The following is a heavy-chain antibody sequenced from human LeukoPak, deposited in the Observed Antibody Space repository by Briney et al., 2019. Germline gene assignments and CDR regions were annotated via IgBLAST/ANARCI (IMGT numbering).Heavy chain of an antibody. Sequence: RPSETLSLTCTVSSGSMRNSYWSWSRQPAGKGLEWVGRIFTTGSTNYNPSLKSRVTMSIDTSKNQFSLKMTSVTAADTAVYYCARDGVPRTNLVARPFHPWGQGTLVTVSS. D-gene: IGHD1-14*01. CDR1: SGSMRNSY. V-gene: IGHV4-4*07. CDR3: ARDGVPRTNLVARPFHP. CDR2: IFTTGST. J-gene: IGHJ1*01.